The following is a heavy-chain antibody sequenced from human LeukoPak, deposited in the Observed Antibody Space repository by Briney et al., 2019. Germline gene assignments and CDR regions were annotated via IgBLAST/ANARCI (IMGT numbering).Heavy chain of an antibody. CDR2: ISGSGGST. CDR3: AKDYPDYYDSSGYRQFDY. Sequence: GGSLRLSCAASAFTFSDYYMSWIRQAPGKGLEWVSAISGSGGSTYYADSVKGRFTISRDNSKNTLYLQMNSLRAEDTAVYYCAKDYPDYYDSSGYRQFDYWGQGTLVTVSS. V-gene: IGHV3-23*01. CDR1: AFTFSDYY. D-gene: IGHD3-22*01. J-gene: IGHJ4*02.